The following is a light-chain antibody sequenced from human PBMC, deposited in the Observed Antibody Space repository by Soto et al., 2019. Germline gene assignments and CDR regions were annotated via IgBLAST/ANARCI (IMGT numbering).Light chain of an antibody. CDR3: QQRSNWPLT. V-gene: IGKV3-11*01. CDR1: QSVDYY. Sequence: EIVLTQSPVTLSLSPGERATPSCRASQSVDYYLAWYQQKPGQAPRLLIYGASNRATGIPARFSGSGSATDFTLTISSLEPDDFAVYYCQQRSNWPLTFGGGTRVEIK. J-gene: IGKJ4*01. CDR2: GAS.